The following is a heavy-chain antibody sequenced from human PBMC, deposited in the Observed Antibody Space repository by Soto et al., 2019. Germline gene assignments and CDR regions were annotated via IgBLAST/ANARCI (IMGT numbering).Heavy chain of an antibody. CDR2: IYDDGSA. CDR1: VGSISSSD. J-gene: IGHJ5*02. Sequence: PSETLSLTCTVSVGSISSSDWSWIRQPPGKGLEWLAYIYDDGSANYNPSLKSRATISLDMSKNQFSLKLTSVTAADTAVYYCARDKYCSGGSCRKNWFDPWGQGTLVTVSS. CDR3: ARDKYCSGGSCRKNWFDP. V-gene: IGHV4-59*01. D-gene: IGHD2-15*01.